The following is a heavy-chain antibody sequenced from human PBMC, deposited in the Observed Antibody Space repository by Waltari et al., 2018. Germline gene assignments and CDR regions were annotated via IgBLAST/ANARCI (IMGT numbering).Heavy chain of an antibody. CDR1: GGSTSPYY. D-gene: IGHD1-26*01. J-gene: IGHJ6*03. V-gene: IGHV4-59*01. Sequence: QVQLQESGPGLVKPSETLSLPCTVSGGSTSPYYWRWVRQSPGKGLEWIGYIHYSGSSVYNPSLRSRVAISLDTPNNQFSLRLRSVTAADAAIYYCARADTSTSYFYYYMDVWGKGTTVTVSS. CDR2: IHYSGSS. CDR3: ARADTSTSYFYYYMDV.